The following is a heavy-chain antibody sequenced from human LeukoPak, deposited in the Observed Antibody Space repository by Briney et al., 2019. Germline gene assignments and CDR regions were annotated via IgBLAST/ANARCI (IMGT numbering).Heavy chain of an antibody. CDR3: AAWTDRGYNF. CDR2: MNPEGSQT. J-gene: IGHJ4*02. Sequence: GGSLRLSCAGSGFTFSSSWMNWVRQAPGKGLEWVANMNPEGSQTRFVDSVMGRFTMSRDNAKNSLYLQMNSLRVEDTAVFYCAAWTDRGYNFWGQGTVVTVSS. CDR1: GFTFSSSW. D-gene: IGHD5-24*01. V-gene: IGHV3-7*01.